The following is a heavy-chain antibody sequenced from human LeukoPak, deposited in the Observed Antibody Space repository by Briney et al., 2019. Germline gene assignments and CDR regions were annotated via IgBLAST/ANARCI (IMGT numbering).Heavy chain of an antibody. CDR1: GFTFSSYA. J-gene: IGHJ4*02. Sequence: GRSLRLSCAASGFTFSSYAMHWVRQAPGKGLEWVSYISSSGSTIYYADSVKGRFTISRDNAKNSLYLQMNSLRAEDTAVYYCAKGYYYDSSGYYWNRGPADYWGQGTLVTASS. D-gene: IGHD3-22*01. CDR2: ISSSGSTI. V-gene: IGHV3-48*03. CDR3: AKGYYYDSSGYYWNRGPADY.